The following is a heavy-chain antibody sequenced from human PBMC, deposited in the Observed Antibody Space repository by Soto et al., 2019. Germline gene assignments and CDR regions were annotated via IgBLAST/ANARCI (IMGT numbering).Heavy chain of an antibody. CDR2: IYYSGRT. J-gene: IGHJ3*02. Sequence: KTSETLSLTCSVSGGSISFYNWNWIRQSPGKGLEWIGYIYYSGRTNYNPSLKSRVTISVDTSKNQFSLQLSSVTAADTAVYYCAKGDSTTHGDSFDIWGQGTMVTVSS. D-gene: IGHD6-13*01. CDR1: GGSISFYN. CDR3: AKGDSTTHGDSFDI. V-gene: IGHV4-59*01.